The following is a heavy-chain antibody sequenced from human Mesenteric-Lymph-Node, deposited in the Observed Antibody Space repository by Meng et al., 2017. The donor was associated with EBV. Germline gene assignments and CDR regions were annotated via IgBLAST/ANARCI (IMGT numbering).Heavy chain of an antibody. CDR1: GDSISSDNW. CDR3: ARRGIAEGFDF. Sequence: QVLLEESGPGLVTPSGALSLTCAVSGDSISSDNWWSWVRQPPGKGLEWIGYIYHFGSPNYNPSLKSRVTISVDRSKNQFSLNLTSMTAADTAVYYCARRGIAEGFDFWGQGTLVTVSS. J-gene: IGHJ4*02. V-gene: IGHV4-4*02. CDR2: IYHFGSP.